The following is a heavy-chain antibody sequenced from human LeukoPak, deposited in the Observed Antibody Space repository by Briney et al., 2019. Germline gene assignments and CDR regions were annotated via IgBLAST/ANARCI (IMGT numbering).Heavy chain of an antibody. CDR3: ASYSGDAFDI. CDR2: IYYSGST. J-gene: IGHJ3*02. V-gene: IGHV4-39*01. CDR1: GGSISSSSYY. Sequence: SETLSLTCTVSGGSISSSSYYWGWIRQPPGKGLEWIGSIYYSGSTFYNPSLKSRVTISVDTSKNQFSLKLISVTAADTAVYYCASYSGDAFDIWGQGTMVTVSS. D-gene: IGHD5-18*01.